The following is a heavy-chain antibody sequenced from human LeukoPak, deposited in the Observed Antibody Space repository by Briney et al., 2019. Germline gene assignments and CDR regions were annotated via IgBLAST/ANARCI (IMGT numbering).Heavy chain of an antibody. J-gene: IGHJ3*02. CDR3: ARDYGDYALGAFDI. CDR1: GYTFTGYY. CDR2: INPNSGGT. D-gene: IGHD4-17*01. Sequence: ASVKVSCKASGYTFTGYYMHWVRQAPGQGLEWMGWINPNSGGTNYAQKFQGRVTMTRDTSISTAYMELSRLRSDDTAVYYCARDYGDYALGAFDIWGQGTMVTVSS. V-gene: IGHV1-2*02.